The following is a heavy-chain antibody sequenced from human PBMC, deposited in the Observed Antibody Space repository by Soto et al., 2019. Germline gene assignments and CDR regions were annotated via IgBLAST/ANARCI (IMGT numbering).Heavy chain of an antibody. CDR2: INPNSGGT. CDR3: ARRGAPEAHYYYYYGMDV. J-gene: IGHJ6*02. V-gene: IGHV1-2*04. CDR1: GYTFTGYY. Sequence: QVQLVQSGAEVKKPGASVKVSCKASGYTFTGYYMHWVRQAPGQGLEWMGWINPNSGGTNYAQKFQGWVTMTRDTSISTAYMDLSRVRSDDTAVYYCARRGAPEAHYYYYYGMDVWGQGTTVTVSS. D-gene: IGHD3-16*01.